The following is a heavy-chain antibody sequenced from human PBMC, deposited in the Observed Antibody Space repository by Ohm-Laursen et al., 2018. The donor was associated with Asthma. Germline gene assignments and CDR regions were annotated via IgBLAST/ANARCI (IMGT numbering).Heavy chain of an antibody. CDR1: EFTFSLYS. CDR2: ISSSSSTI. D-gene: IGHD2-21*02. CDR3: ARRDFSGGDPSAAFDI. Sequence: SLRLSCTASEFTFSLYSMNWVRQAPGKGLEWASYISSSSSTIYYADSAKGRFTISRDNSKNTLYMQMNSLRAEDTAVYYCARRDFSGGDPSAAFDIWGQGTMVTVSS. J-gene: IGHJ3*02. V-gene: IGHV3-48*01.